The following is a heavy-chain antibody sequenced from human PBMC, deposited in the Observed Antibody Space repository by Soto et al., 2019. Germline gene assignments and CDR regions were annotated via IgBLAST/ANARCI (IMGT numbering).Heavy chain of an antibody. CDR1: GFTFSSYG. CDR3: AQELGSYFDY. CDR2: ISYDGSNK. Sequence: QVQLVESGGGVVQPGRSLRLSCAASGFTFSSYGMHWVRQAPGKGLEWVAVISYDGSNKYYADSVKGRFTISRDNSKNTLYLQMSSLRAEDTAVYYCAQELGSYFDYWGQGTLVTVSS. J-gene: IGHJ4*02. V-gene: IGHV3-30*18. D-gene: IGHD7-27*01.